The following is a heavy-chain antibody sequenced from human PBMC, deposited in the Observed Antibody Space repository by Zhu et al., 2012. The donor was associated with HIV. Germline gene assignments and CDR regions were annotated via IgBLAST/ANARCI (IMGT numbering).Heavy chain of an antibody. J-gene: IGHJ4*02. CDR1: GGSISSFY. CDR3: ARESASLAAIDY. CDR2: SITVGGT. V-gene: IGHV4-59*01. Sequence: QVQLQESGPGLVKPSETLSLTCTVSGGSISSFYWSWIRQPPGKGRGVDWVVSITVGGTNYNPSLKSRVTISVDTSKNQFSLKLSSVTAADTAFYYCARESASLAAIDYWGPGNPGHRLL. D-gene: IGHD6-13*01.